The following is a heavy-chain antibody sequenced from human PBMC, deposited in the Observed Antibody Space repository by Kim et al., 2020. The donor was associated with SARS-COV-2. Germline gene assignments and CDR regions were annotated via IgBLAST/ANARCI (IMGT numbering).Heavy chain of an antibody. CDR2: INSDGTKT. V-gene: IGHV3-74*01. Sequence: GGSLRLSCAVSGFTISSYWMHWVRQAPGKGLVWVSRINSDGTKTTYADSVKGRFTISRDNAKNTLYLQMNSLRAEDTAVYYCARGSGDGYNYDWYFDLWGRGTLLTVSS. CDR1: GFTISSYW. J-gene: IGHJ2*01. D-gene: IGHD5-12*01. CDR3: ARGSGDGYNYDWYFDL.